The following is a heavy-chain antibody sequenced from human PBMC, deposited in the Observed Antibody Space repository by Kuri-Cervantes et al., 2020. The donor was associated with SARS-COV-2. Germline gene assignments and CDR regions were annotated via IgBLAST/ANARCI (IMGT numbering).Heavy chain of an antibody. CDR1: GFSFSRYW. Sequence: GESLKISCAASGFSFSRYWMSWVRQAPGKGLEWVANINQDGSEKYYVDSVKGRFTISRDNAKNSLYLQINSLRAEDTAVYYCARNDFWSGYYLDYWGQGTLVTVSS. CDR2: INQDGSEK. D-gene: IGHD3-3*01. V-gene: IGHV3-7*01. CDR3: ARNDFWSGYYLDY. J-gene: IGHJ4*02.